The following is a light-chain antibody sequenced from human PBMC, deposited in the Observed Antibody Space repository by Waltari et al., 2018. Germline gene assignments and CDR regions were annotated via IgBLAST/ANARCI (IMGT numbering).Light chain of an antibody. J-gene: IGLJ2*01. V-gene: IGLV2-14*03. Sequence: QSALTQPASVSGSPGQSITISCTGTSDAVGLFDFVAWFQQQSGEAPKLIIHDVNRLPSGISDRFSGSKSGNTASLTISRLQPEDEGHYYCNSYTNNAALVFGGGTKLTLL. CDR1: SDAVGLFDF. CDR3: NSYTNNAALV. CDR2: DVN.